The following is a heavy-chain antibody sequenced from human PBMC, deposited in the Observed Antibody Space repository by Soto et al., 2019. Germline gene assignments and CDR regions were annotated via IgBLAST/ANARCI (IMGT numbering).Heavy chain of an antibody. Sequence: GGSLRLSCTASGFTFGDYAMSWFRQAPGKGLEWVGFIRSKAYGGTTEYAASVKGRFTISRDDSKSIAYLQMDSLKTEDTAVYYCTRAVSLYDFWSGYYTRYWGQGTLVTVSS. CDR1: GFTFGDYA. CDR3: TRAVSLYDFWSGYYTRY. J-gene: IGHJ4*02. V-gene: IGHV3-49*03. D-gene: IGHD3-3*01. CDR2: IRSKAYGGTT.